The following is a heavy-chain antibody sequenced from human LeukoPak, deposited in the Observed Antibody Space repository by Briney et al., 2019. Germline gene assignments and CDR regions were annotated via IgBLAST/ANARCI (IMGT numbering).Heavy chain of an antibody. Sequence: GSLRLSCAASGFTVSSNYMSWVRQPPGKGLEWIGEIYHSGSTNYNPSLKSRVTISVDTSKNQFSLKLSSVTAADTAVYYCARDIVVVPAAKNAFDIWGQGTMVTVSS. CDR1: GFTVSSNY. CDR3: ARDIVVVPAAKNAFDI. D-gene: IGHD2-2*01. J-gene: IGHJ3*02. CDR2: IYHSGST. V-gene: IGHV4-4*02.